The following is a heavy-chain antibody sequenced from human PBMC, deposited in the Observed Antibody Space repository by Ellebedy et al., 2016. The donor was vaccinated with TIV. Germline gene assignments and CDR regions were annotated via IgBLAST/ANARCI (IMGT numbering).Heavy chain of an antibody. D-gene: IGHD1-26*01. CDR2: IYSDGST. Sequence: GESLKISCAASGVNVSSNYMSWVRQAPGKGLEWVSIIYSDGSTYYADSVKGRFTLSRDISKNTLFLQMNSLRAEDTALYYCARAKRGSYYSAFDIWGQGTMVTVSS. V-gene: IGHV3-53*01. CDR3: ARAKRGSYYSAFDI. CDR1: GVNVSSNY. J-gene: IGHJ3*02.